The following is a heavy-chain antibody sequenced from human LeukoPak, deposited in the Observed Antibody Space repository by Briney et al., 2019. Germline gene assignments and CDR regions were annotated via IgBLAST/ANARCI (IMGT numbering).Heavy chain of an antibody. CDR2: IYYSGST. CDR3: ARQSPHKAGAVILYYYCGMAV. J-gene: IGHJ6*04. Sequence: SETLSLTCTVSGGSISSYYWSWIRQPPGKGLEWIGYIYYSGSTNYNPSLKSRVTISVDTSKNQFSLKLSSVTAADTAVYYCARQSPHKAGAVILYYYCGMAVGAKGPTVTVP. D-gene: IGHD6-19*01. V-gene: IGHV4-59*01. CDR1: GGSISSYY.